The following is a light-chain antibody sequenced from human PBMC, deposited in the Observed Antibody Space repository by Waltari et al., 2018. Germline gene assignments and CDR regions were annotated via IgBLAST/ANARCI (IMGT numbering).Light chain of an antibody. CDR2: WAS. V-gene: IGKV4-1*01. J-gene: IGKJ2*01. CDR1: QTVLDSSTNKNY. Sequence: DIVMTHSPDSLSVSLGERAPINCRSGQTVLDSSTNKNYVAWYQQKTGQPPKLLIYWASTRESGVPGRFSGSGSGTEFTLTVSSLQAEDVAVYYCQQYYDIPYTFGQGTKLEI. CDR3: QQYYDIPYT.